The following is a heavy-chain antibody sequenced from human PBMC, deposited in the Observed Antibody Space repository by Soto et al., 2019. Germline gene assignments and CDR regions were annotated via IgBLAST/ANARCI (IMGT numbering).Heavy chain of an antibody. CDR3: ASGRIVVVPAAPPAYYYYGMDV. Sequence: SVKVSCKASGYTFTSYGISWVRQAPGQGLEWMGWISAYNGNTNYAQKLQGRVTMTTDTSTSTAYMELRSLRSDDTAVYYCASGRIVVVPAAPPAYYYYGMDVWGQGTRVTVSS. J-gene: IGHJ6*02. V-gene: IGHV1-18*01. D-gene: IGHD2-2*01. CDR1: GYTFTSYG. CDR2: ISAYNGNT.